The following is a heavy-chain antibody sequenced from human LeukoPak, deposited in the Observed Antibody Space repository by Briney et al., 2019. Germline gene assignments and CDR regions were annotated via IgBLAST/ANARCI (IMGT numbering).Heavy chain of an antibody. V-gene: IGHV5-51*01. CDR3: PRYITTAMVTNYFDY. D-gene: IGHD5-18*01. Sequence: GESLKISCKGSGYSFNSYWIGWVRQMPGKGLEWMGIIYPGDSDTRYSPSFQGQVTISADKSISTAYLQWSSLKASDTAMYYCPRYITTAMVTNYFDYWGQGTLVTVSS. J-gene: IGHJ4*02. CDR1: GYSFNSYW. CDR2: IYPGDSDT.